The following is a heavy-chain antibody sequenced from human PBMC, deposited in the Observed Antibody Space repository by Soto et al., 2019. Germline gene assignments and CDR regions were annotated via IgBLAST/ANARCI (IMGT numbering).Heavy chain of an antibody. V-gene: IGHV1-69*06. D-gene: IGHD2-2*01. J-gene: IGHJ6*02. CDR2: IIPIFGTA. Sequence: SWVRQAPGQGREWMGGIIPIFGTANYAQQFQGTVTITADKSTSTAYMELSSLRSEDTAVYYCARTPGVPAAHYYYYGMDVWGQGTTVTVSS. CDR3: ARTPGVPAAHYYYYGMDV.